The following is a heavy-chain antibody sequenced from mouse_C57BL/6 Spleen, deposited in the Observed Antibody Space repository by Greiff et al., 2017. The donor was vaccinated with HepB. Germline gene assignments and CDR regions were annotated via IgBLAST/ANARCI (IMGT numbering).Heavy chain of an antibody. J-gene: IGHJ4*01. CDR3: ARNLRLHAMDY. D-gene: IGHD3-2*02. V-gene: IGHV2-2*01. Sequence: VMLVESGPGLVQPSQSLSITCTVSGFSLTSYGVHWVRQSPGKGLEWLGVIWSGGSTDYNAAFISRLSISKDNSKSQVFFKMNSLQADDTAIYYCARNLRLHAMDYWGQGTSVTVSS. CDR1: GFSLTSYG. CDR2: IWSGGST.